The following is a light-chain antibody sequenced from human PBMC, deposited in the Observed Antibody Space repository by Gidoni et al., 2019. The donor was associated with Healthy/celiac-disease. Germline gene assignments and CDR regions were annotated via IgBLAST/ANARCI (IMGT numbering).Light chain of an antibody. CDR3: QQYNNWPSWT. V-gene: IGKV3-15*01. CDR2: GAS. J-gene: IGKJ1*01. Sequence: ELLMTQSPATLSVAPGESATLSCRARQSVSSNLAWYQQKPGQAPRLLMYGASTRATGIPARFSGSGSGTEFTLTISSLQSEDFAVYYCQQYNNWPSWTFXQXTKVEIK. CDR1: QSVSSN.